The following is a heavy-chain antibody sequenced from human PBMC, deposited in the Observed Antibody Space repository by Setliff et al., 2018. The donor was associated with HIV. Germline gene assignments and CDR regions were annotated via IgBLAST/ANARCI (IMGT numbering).Heavy chain of an antibody. Sequence: SETLSLTCAVYGGSFSGYYWSWIRQSPGKGLDWIGEINHSGSTNYSPSLKSRVTIFGDTSKNQLSLKLTSVTAADTAVYYCARVIWYSGSWFAFDIWGQGAMVTVSS. D-gene: IGHD6-13*01. CDR3: ARVIWYSGSWFAFDI. V-gene: IGHV4-34*01. CDR1: GGSFSGYY. CDR2: INHSGST. J-gene: IGHJ3*02.